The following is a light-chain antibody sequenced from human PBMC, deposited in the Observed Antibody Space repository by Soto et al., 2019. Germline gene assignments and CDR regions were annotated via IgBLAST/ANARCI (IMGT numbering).Light chain of an antibody. CDR3: QQYGSSAYT. CDR2: AAS. V-gene: IGKV3-20*01. Sequence: EIVLTQSPGTLSLSPGERATLSCRASQSVSANFVAWYQQKPGQPPRLFIYAASGRAAGIPDRFSCSGSGTDFTLTISRLEPEDFGVYYCQQYGSSAYTFAQGTKLEI. CDR1: QSVSANF. J-gene: IGKJ2*01.